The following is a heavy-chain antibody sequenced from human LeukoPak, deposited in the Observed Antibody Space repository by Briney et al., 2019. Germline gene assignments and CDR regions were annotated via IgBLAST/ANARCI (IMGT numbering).Heavy chain of an antibody. CDR3: ARDDSPTGSLFDS. V-gene: IGHV3-21*01. CDR2: ISSTSSYI. CDR1: GFTFSSYE. D-gene: IGHD4-17*01. J-gene: IGHJ4*02. Sequence: GGSLRLSCAASGFTFSSYEMNWVRQAPGKGLEWVSSISSTSSYIHYAGSVKGRFTISRDNTKNSLYLQMNSLRAEDTAVYYCARDDSPTGSLFDSWGQGTLVTVSS.